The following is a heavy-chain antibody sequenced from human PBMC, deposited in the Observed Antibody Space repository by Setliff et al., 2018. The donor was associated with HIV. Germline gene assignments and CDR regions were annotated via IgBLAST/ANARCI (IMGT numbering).Heavy chain of an antibody. V-gene: IGHV1-2*06. Sequence: GASVKVSCKTSGYTFDGHYLHWVRQAPGQGLEWMGRISPNNFNTQYAKNLQGRVTMTWDTSTSTGYMEVYRLRSDDTAVYFCARSCRSSGYCHFDYWGQGTLVTVSS. CDR3: ARSCRSSGYCHFDY. J-gene: IGHJ4*02. CDR1: GYTFDGHY. CDR2: ISPNNFNT. D-gene: IGHD3-22*01.